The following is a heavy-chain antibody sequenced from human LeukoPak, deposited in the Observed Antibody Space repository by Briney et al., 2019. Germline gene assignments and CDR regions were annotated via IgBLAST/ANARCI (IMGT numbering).Heavy chain of an antibody. Sequence: SETLSLTCAVYGGSFSGYYWSWIRQPPGKGLEWIGEINHSGSTNYNPSLKSRVTISVDTSKNQFSLKLSSVTAADTAVYYCARHVFWGIAAAGRYYFDYWGQGTLVTVSS. V-gene: IGHV4-34*01. CDR3: ARHVFWGIAAAGRYYFDY. CDR2: INHSGST. D-gene: IGHD6-13*01. CDR1: GGSFSGYY. J-gene: IGHJ4*02.